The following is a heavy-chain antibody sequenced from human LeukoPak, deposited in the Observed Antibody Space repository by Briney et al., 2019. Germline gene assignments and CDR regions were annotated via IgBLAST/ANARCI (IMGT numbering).Heavy chain of an antibody. D-gene: IGHD2-2*01. V-gene: IGHV3-53*01. J-gene: IGHJ3*02. CDR1: GFTVSSNY. CDR2: IYSGGST. Sequence: GGSLRLSCAASGFTVSSNYMSWVRQAPGKGLEWVSVIYSGGSTYYADSVKGRFTISRDNSKNTLYLQMNSLRAEDTAVYYCAKDFRVVPAAMLDASGIWGQGTMVTVSS. CDR3: AKDFRVVPAAMLDASGI.